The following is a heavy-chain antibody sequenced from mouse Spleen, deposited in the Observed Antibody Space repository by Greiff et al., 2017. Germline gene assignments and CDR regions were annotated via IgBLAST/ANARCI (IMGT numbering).Heavy chain of an antibody. CDR3: ARANGYYVWYFDV. Sequence: EVMLVESGGGLVQSGRSLRLSCATSGFTFSDFYMEWVRQAPGKGLEWIAASRNKANDYTTEYSASVKGRFIVSRDTSQSILYLQMNALRAEDTAIYYCARANGYYVWYFDVWGAGTTVTVSS. J-gene: IGHJ1*01. CDR2: SRNKANDYTT. V-gene: IGHV7-1*01. D-gene: IGHD2-3*01. CDR1: GFTFSDFY.